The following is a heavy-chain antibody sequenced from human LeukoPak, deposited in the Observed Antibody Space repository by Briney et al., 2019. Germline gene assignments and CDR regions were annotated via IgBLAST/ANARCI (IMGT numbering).Heavy chain of an antibody. D-gene: IGHD6-19*01. J-gene: IGHJ6*03. CDR1: GYTFTSYD. Sequence: ASVKVSCKASGYTFTSYDINWVRQATGQGLEWMGWMNPNSGNTGYAQKFQGRVTMTRNTSISTAYMELSSLRSEDTAVYYCAVSGWYEDYYYMDVWGKGTTVTIS. V-gene: IGHV1-8*01. CDR2: MNPNSGNT. CDR3: AVSGWYEDYYYMDV.